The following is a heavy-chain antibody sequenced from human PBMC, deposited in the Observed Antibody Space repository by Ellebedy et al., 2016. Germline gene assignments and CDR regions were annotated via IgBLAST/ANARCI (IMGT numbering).Heavy chain of an antibody. CDR3: AKKLGVGRGATVNYFES. CDR2: ISFDGSLK. Sequence: GESLKISCAASGFPFSSYGSGMHWVRQAPGKGLEWVAVISFDGSLKYYTHSVKGRFTISRDNANNTLYLQMNSLKVEDTAVYYCAKKLGVGRGATVNYFESWGQGTLVTVSS. J-gene: IGHJ4*02. V-gene: IGHV3-30*18. D-gene: IGHD1-26*01. CDR1: GFPFSSYG.